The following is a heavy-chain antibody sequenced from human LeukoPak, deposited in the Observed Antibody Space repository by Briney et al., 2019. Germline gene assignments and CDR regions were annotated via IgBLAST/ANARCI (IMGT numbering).Heavy chain of an antibody. CDR3: ARGEVWFDP. V-gene: IGHV3-23*01. CDR1: GFTFRRYG. CDR2: INPSGGST. Sequence: GGSLRLSCAASGFTFRRYGMTWVRQAPGKGLEWVSAINPSGGSTYYGDSVKGRFIISRDNSKNTLYLQMNSLRAEDTAVYYCARGEVWFDPWGQGTLVTVSS. J-gene: IGHJ5*02.